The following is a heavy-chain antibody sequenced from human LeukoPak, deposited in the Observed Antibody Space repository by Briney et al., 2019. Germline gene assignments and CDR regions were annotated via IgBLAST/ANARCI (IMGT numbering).Heavy chain of an antibody. Sequence: SETLSLTCTVSGGSISSGGYYWSWIRQPPGKGLEWIGYIYHSGSTYYNPSLKSRVTISVDRSKNQFSLKLSSVTAADTAVYYCARIYDSSAPGTYYFDYWGQGTLVTVSS. CDR1: GGSISSGGYY. J-gene: IGHJ4*02. V-gene: IGHV4-30-2*01. CDR3: ARIYDSSAPGTYYFDY. D-gene: IGHD3-22*01. CDR2: IYHSGST.